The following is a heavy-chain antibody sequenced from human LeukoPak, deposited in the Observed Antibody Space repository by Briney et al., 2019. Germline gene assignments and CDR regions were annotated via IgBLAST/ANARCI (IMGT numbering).Heavy chain of an antibody. J-gene: IGHJ6*03. CDR2: IYHSGST. CDR1: GGSISSYY. CDR3: AGSGWSLLYYYYMDV. V-gene: IGHV4-59*01. Sequence: SETLSLTCTVSGGSISSYYWSWIRQPPGKGLEWIGYIYHSGSTYYNPSLKSRVTISVDRSKNQFSLKLSSVTAADTAVYYCAGSGWSLLYYYYMDVWGKGTTVTVSS. D-gene: IGHD6-19*01.